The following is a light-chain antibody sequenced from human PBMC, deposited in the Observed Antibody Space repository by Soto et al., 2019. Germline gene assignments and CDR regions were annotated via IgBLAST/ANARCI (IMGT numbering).Light chain of an antibody. CDR3: CSYAGSSTYD. CDR1: SSDVGSYNL. Sequence: QSVLTQPASVSGSPGQSITISCTGTSSDVGSYNLVSWYQQHPGKAPKLMIYEVSKRPSGVSNRFSGSKSGNTASLTISGLQAEDEADYYCCSYAGSSTYDFGTGTKLTVL. J-gene: IGLJ1*01. CDR2: EVS. V-gene: IGLV2-23*02.